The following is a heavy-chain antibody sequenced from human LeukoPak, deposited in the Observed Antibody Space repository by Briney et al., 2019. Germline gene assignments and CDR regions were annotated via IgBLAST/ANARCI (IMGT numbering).Heavy chain of an antibody. V-gene: IGHV4-59*08. CDR1: GGSISSYY. CDR2: IYYSGST. D-gene: IGHD5-18*01. J-gene: IGHJ6*02. CDR3: ARTETALGMDV. Sequence: SETLSLTCTVSGGSISSYYWSWIRQPPGKGPERIGYIYYSGSTNYNPSLKSRVTISVDTSKNQFSLKLSSVTAADTAVYYCARTETALGMDVWGQGTTVTVSS.